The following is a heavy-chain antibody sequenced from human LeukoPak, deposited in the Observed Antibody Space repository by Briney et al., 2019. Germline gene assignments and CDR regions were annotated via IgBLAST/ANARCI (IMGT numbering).Heavy chain of an antibody. J-gene: IGHJ4*01. CDR2: IWYDGSNK. V-gene: IGHV3-33*01. CDR1: GFTFSSYG. CDR3: ARDGTALGLYFDV. D-gene: IGHD1/OR15-1a*01. Sequence: QVQLVESGGGVVQPGRSLRLSCAASGFTFSSYGMHWVRQAPGKGLEWVAVIWYDGSNKYYADSVKGRFTISRDNSKNTLYLQMNSLRAEDTAVYYCARDGTALGLYFDVWGQGTLVTVSS.